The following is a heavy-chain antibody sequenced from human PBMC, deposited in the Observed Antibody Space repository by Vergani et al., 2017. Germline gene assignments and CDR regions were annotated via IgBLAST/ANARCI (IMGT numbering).Heavy chain of an antibody. CDR1: GYTFTSYD. Sequence: QVQLVQSGAEVKKPGASVKVSCKASGYTFTSYDINWVRQATGQGLEWMGWMNPNSGNTGYAQKFQGRVTITRNTAISTGYMELSSLRSEDTAVYYCALRPKGRRVNGFDPWGQGTLVTVSS. CDR2: MNPNSGNT. D-gene: IGHD3-10*01. V-gene: IGHV1-8*03. J-gene: IGHJ5*02. CDR3: ALRPKGRRVNGFDP.